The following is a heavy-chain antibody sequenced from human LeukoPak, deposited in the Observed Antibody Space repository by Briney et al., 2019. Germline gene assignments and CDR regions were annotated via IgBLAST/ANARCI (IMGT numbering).Heavy chain of an antibody. CDR2: ISSSSSTI. CDR3: ASTPSYYYGSGVPLDY. V-gene: IGHV3-48*04. J-gene: IGHJ4*02. CDR1: GFTFSSYS. Sequence: GGSLRLSCAASGFTFSSYSMNWVRQAPGKGLEWVSYISSSSSTIYYADSVKGRFTISRDNAKNSLYLQMNSLRAEDTAVYYCASTPSYYYGSGVPLDYWGQGTLVTVSS. D-gene: IGHD3-10*01.